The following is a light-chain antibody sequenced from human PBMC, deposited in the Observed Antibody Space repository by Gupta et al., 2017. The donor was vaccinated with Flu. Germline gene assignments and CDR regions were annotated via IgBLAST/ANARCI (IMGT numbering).Light chain of an antibody. V-gene: IGLV2-18*01. CDR2: EVS. CDR1: SSDVGSYNR. Sequence: QSALTQTPSVSGSAGQSVPISCTGTSSDVGSYNRVSWYQQPPGTAPRLMIYEVSNRPSGVPDRFSGSKSGNTASLTISGLQAEDEADYYCCLYLGSNTYVFGTGTKVTVL. CDR3: CLYLGSNTYV. J-gene: IGLJ1*01.